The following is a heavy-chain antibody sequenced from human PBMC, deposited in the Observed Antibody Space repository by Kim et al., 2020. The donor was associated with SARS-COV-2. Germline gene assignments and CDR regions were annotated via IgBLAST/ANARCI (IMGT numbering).Heavy chain of an antibody. CDR1: GYSFTSYW. J-gene: IGHJ5*02. D-gene: IGHD2-21*02. Sequence: GESLKISCKGSGYSFTSYWIGWVRQMPGKGLVWMGIIYPGDSDTRYSPSFQGQVTISADKSISTAYLQWSSLKASDTAMYYCARLRYCGGDCYYPSWFDPWGQGTLVPVSS. CDR2: IYPGDSDT. V-gene: IGHV5-51*01. CDR3: ARLRYCGGDCYYPSWFDP.